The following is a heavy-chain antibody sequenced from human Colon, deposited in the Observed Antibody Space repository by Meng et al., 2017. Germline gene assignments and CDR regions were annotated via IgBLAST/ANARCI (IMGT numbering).Heavy chain of an antibody. CDR2: TSHSGNI. Sequence: QVQLQESGPGLVKPSETLPLTVAVSTDSISSTSWWRWVRQPPGKGLEWIGETSHSGNIKYNPSLKSRVIISVDKSQNQVSLKLSSVTAADTAVYYCVRNFDSWGQGILVTVSS. V-gene: IGHV4-4*02. J-gene: IGHJ4*02. CDR3: VRNFDS. CDR1: TDSISSTSW.